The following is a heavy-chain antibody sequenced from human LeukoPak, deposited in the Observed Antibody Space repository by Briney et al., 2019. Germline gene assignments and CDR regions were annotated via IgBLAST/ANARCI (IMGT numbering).Heavy chain of an antibody. Sequence: GGSLRLSCAASGFTFSTYGMNWVRQAPGKRLEWVSYIPSSSSYMCYADSVKGRFTISRDNAKNSLSLQMNSLRVEDTAVYYCARDRGAATGTVSLDSWGQGTLVTVSS. D-gene: IGHD1-1*01. V-gene: IGHV3-21*01. CDR3: ARDRGAATGTVSLDS. CDR2: IPSSSSYM. J-gene: IGHJ4*02. CDR1: GFTFSTYG.